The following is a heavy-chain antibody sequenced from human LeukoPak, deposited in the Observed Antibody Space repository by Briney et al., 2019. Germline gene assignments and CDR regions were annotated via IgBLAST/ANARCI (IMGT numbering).Heavy chain of an antibody. CDR2: LQYDRTNV. J-gene: IGHJ4*02. CDR1: RFSFSSYG. V-gene: IGHV3-30*02. Sequence: PGGSLRLSCAASRFSFSSYGMHWVRQAPGKGLEWVAYLQYDRTNVQYADSVRGRFTISRDNSKNILYLQMNSLGAEDTAVYYCADLYYDILTGYRPLLNWGQGTLVTVSS. CDR3: ADLYYDILTGYRPLLN. D-gene: IGHD3-9*01.